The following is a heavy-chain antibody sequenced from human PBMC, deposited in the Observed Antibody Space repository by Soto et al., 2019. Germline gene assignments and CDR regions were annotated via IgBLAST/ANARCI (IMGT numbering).Heavy chain of an antibody. D-gene: IGHD1-1*01. CDR3: ARTYSNNWNAAYFDY. Sequence: GASVKVSCKASGYTFTTKGFSWVRQAPGQGLEWMGWISAYSGNTNYAQKLQDRVTLTTDTSTSTAYMELRSLRSDDTAVYYCARTYSNNWNAAYFDYWGQGTLVTVSS. J-gene: IGHJ4*02. CDR2: ISAYSGNT. V-gene: IGHV1-18*01. CDR1: GYTFTTKG.